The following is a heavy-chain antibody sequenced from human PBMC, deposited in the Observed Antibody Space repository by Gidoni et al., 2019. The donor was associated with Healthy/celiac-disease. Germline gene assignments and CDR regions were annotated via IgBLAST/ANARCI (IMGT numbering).Heavy chain of an antibody. Sequence: QVQLVQSGAEVKKPGASVKVSCKASGYTFTSSGISWVRQAPGQGLEWMGWISAYNGNTNYAQKLQGRVTMTTDTSTSTAYMELRSLRSDDTAVYYCARDRSYYDSSGRRAFDIWGQGTMVTVSS. CDR3: ARDRSYYDSSGRRAFDI. V-gene: IGHV1-18*01. CDR2: ISAYNGNT. D-gene: IGHD3-22*01. J-gene: IGHJ3*02. CDR1: GYTFTSSG.